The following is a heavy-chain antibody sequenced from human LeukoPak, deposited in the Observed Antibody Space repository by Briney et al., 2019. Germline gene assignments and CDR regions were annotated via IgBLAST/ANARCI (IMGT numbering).Heavy chain of an antibody. CDR2: IYYSGST. Sequence: SETLSLTCTVSGGSISSSSYYWGWIRQPPGKGLEWIGSIYYSGSTYYNPSLKSRVTISVDTSKNQFSLKLSSVTAADTAVYYCARHDHGSYYYYYGMDVWGQGTTVTVSS. V-gene: IGHV4-39*01. CDR3: ARHDHGSYYYYYGMDV. J-gene: IGHJ6*02. CDR1: GGSISSSSYY.